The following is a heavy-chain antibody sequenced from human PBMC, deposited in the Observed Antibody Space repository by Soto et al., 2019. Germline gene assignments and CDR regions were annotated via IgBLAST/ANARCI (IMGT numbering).Heavy chain of an antibody. Sequence: GGSLRLSCAASGFTFSSYWMSWVRQAPGKGLEWVANIKQDGSEKYYVYSVKGRFTISRDNAKNSLYLQMNSLRVEDTAVYYCAREAISSSTSCAYYMDVWGQGTTVTVSS. CDR3: AREAISSSTSCAYYMDV. J-gene: IGHJ6*03. CDR2: IKQDGSEK. D-gene: IGHD2-2*01. CDR1: GFTFSSYW. V-gene: IGHV3-7*01.